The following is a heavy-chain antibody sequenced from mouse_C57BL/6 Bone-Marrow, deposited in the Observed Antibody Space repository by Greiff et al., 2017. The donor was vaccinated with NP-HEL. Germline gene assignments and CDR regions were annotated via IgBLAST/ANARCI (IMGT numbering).Heavy chain of an antibody. CDR1: GYTFTSYW. J-gene: IGHJ1*03. V-gene: IGHV1-7*01. CDR2: INPSSGYT. D-gene: IGHD1-1*01. Sequence: QVQLQQSGAELAKPGASVKLSCKASGYTFTSYWMHWVKQRPGQGLEWIGYINPSSGYTKYNQKFKDKATLTADKSSSTAYMQLSSLTYEDSAVYYCARERYYYGSSFLYWHFDVWGTGTTVTVSS. CDR3: ARERYYYGSSFLYWHFDV.